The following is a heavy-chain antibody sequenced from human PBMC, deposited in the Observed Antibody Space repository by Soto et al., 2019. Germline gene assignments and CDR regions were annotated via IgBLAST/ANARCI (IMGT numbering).Heavy chain of an antibody. Sequence: QVQLVESGGGVVQPGRSLRLSCAASGFTFSSYAMHWVPKAPGKGLEGVAVISYDGSNKYYADSVEGRFTISRDNSKNTLYLQMNSLRAEDTAVYYCARDRAGSGWYYFDYWGQGTLVTVSS. D-gene: IGHD2-15*01. V-gene: IGHV3-30-3*01. CDR1: GFTFSSYA. CDR3: ARDRAGSGWYYFDY. J-gene: IGHJ4*02. CDR2: ISYDGSNK.